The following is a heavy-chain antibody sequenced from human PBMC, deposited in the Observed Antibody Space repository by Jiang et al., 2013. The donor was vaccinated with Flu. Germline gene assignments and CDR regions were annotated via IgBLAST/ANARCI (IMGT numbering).Heavy chain of an antibody. D-gene: IGHD3-10*01. CDR1: GYSFTSYW. V-gene: IGHV5-51*01. CDR2: IYPGDSDT. Sequence: GAEVKKPGESLKISCKGSGYSFTSYWIGWVRQMPGKGLEWMGIIYPGDSDTRYSPSFQGRVTISADKSISTAYLQWSSLKASDTAMYYCARETSTYYYGSGHLRGGMDVWGQGTTVTVSS. J-gene: IGHJ6*02. CDR3: ARETSTYYYGSGHLRGGMDV.